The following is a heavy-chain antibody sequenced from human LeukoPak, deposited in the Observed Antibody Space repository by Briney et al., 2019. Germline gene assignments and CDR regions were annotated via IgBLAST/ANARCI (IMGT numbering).Heavy chain of an antibody. V-gene: IGHV3-7*01. Sequence: GGSLRLSCAASGFTFRNYWMSWVRQAPGKGLEWVANIKHDESEKNYLDSVKGRFTISRDDAQNSLYLQMNGLRVEDTAVYYCTRRLDDWGQGTLVTVSS. CDR1: GFTFRNYW. CDR3: TRRLDD. J-gene: IGHJ4*02. CDR2: IKHDESEK. D-gene: IGHD3-16*01.